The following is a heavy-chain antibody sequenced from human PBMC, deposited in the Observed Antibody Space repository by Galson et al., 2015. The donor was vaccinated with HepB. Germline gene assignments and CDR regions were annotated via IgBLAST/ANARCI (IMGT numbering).Heavy chain of an antibody. Sequence: SVKVSCKASGGTFSSYAISWVRQAPGQGLEWMGGIIPIFGTANYAQKFQGRVTITADESTSTAYMELSSLRSEDTAVYYCARDLSGDSRPAFDYWGQGTLVTVSS. V-gene: IGHV1-69*13. CDR3: ARDLSGDSRPAFDY. CDR2: IIPIFGTA. D-gene: IGHD4-17*01. CDR1: GGTFSSYA. J-gene: IGHJ4*02.